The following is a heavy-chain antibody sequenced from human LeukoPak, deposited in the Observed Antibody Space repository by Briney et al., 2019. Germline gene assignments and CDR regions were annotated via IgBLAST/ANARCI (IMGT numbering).Heavy chain of an antibody. J-gene: IGHJ4*02. CDR3: AKVLNPLLRYYFDY. CDR2: ISGSGGST. V-gene: IGHV3-23*01. CDR1: GFTLSDYY. D-gene: IGHD2-2*02. Sequence: PGGSLRLSCGVAGFTLSDYYISWVRQAPGKGLEWVSAISGSGGSTYYADSVKGRFTISRDNSKNTLYLQMNSLRAEDTAVYYCAKVLNPLLRYYFDYWGQGTLVTVSS.